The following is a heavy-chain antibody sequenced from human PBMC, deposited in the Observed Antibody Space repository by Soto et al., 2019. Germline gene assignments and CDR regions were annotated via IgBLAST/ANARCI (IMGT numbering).Heavy chain of an antibody. V-gene: IGHV4-59*02. CDR3: ASGGNWFDP. CDR2: MYYNGNI. J-gene: IGHJ5*02. D-gene: IGHD3-16*01. Sequence: PXXTLSLPCNVSGGSVSNYYWTWVRQSPEKGLEWIGYMYYNGNINYNPSLKSRVTISIDTSKNQFSLTLKSVTAADTAVYYCASGGNWFDPWGQGVLVTVSS. CDR1: GGSVSNYY.